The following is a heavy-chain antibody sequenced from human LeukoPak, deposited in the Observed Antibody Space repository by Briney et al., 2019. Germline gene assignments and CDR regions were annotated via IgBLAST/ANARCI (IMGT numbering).Heavy chain of an antibody. CDR3: AREGTSSHRMDV. V-gene: IGHV4-59*01. D-gene: IGHD2-2*01. CDR1: GGSISGYY. J-gene: IGHJ6*02. CDR2: IYYSGST. Sequence: PSETLSLTCTVSGGSISGYYWSWIRQPPGKGLEWIGYIYYSGSTKYNPSLKSRVTISVDTSRTQFSLKLSCVTAADTAVYYCAREGTSSHRMDVWGQGPTVTVSS.